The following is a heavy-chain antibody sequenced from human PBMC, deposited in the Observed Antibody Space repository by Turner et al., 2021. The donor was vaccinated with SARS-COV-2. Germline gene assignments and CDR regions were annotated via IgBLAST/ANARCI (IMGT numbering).Heavy chain of an antibody. CDR2: IYYSGGT. V-gene: IGHV4-39*01. CDR1: GASISSSSYY. CDR3: ATTPWLRGHFDY. D-gene: IGHD5-12*01. Sequence: QLQLQESCPGLVQPSETLSPTCTVSGASISSSSYYWGWIRQPPGKGLEWIGSIYYSGGTYYNPSLKSRVTISVDTSKNQFSLKLSSVTAADTAGYYCATTPWLRGHFDYWGQGTLVTVSS. J-gene: IGHJ4*02.